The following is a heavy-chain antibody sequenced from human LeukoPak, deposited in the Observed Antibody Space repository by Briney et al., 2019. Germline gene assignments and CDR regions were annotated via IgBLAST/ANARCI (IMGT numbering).Heavy chain of an antibody. CDR1: GFTFSSYA. V-gene: IGHV3-30-3*01. D-gene: IGHD5-18*01. CDR3: AGAVLGYSWVYDY. Sequence: PGGSLRLSCAASGFTFSSYAVHWVRQAPGKGLEWVAVISYDGSNKYYADSVKGRFTISRDNSKNTLYLQMNSLRAEDTAVYYCAGAVLGYSWVYDYWGQGTLVTVSS. CDR2: ISYDGSNK. J-gene: IGHJ4*02.